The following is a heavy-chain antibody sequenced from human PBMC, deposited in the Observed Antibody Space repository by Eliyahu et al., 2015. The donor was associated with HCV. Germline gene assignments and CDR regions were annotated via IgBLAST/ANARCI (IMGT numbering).Heavy chain of an antibody. D-gene: IGHD3-10*01. CDR3: ARANMVRGGGGWPYYYYGMDV. J-gene: IGHJ6*02. Sequence: QVQLVESGGGLVKPGGSLRLSCAASGFXFSXYYXXWTRQAPGKGLEWVSYISSSGSTIYYADSVKGRFTISRDNAKNSLYLQMNSLRAEDTAVYYCARANMVRGGGGWPYYYYGMDVWGQGTTVTVSS. CDR1: GFXFSXYY. CDR2: ISSSGSTI. V-gene: IGHV3-11*01.